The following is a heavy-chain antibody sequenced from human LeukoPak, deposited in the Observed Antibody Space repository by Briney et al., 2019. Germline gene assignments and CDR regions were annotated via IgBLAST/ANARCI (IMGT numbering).Heavy chain of an antibody. Sequence: PSETLSLTCTVSGGSISSYYWSWIRQPPGKGLEWIGYIYTSGSTNYNPSLKSRVTISVDTSKNQFSLKLSSVTAADTAVYYCARDVTGTTGFDYYYYMDVWGKGTTVTVSS. J-gene: IGHJ6*03. CDR2: IYTSGST. V-gene: IGHV4-59*01. D-gene: IGHD1-7*01. CDR1: GGSISSYY. CDR3: ARDVTGTTGFDYYYYMDV.